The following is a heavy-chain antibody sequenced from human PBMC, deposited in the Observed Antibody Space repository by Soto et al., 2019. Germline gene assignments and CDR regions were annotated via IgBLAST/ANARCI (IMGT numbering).Heavy chain of an antibody. Sequence: ASVKVSCKASGYTFTGYYVHWVREAPGQGLEWMGLINPETGGTSYAHKFQGRVTLSRDTSINTAYLELSRLRFDDAAVYFCARERYQVTPDGMDXWGQGTTVTVS. D-gene: IGHD2-2*01. CDR2: INPETGGT. J-gene: IGHJ6*02. V-gene: IGHV1-2*07. CDR3: ARERYQVTPDGMDX. CDR1: GYTFTGYY.